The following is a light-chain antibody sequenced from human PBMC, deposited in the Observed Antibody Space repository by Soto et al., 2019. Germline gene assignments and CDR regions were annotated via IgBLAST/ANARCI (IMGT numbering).Light chain of an antibody. J-gene: IGKJ1*01. CDR2: GAS. CDR1: QSVSSN. V-gene: IGKV3-20*01. CDR3: HQYGRSPRT. Sequence: ENVLTQSPATLSVSPGERATLSCRASQSVSSNLAWYQQKPGQAPRLLIYGASSRATGIPDRFSGSGSGRDFTLTISRLEPEDFVVYYCHQYGRSPRTFGQGTKVDI.